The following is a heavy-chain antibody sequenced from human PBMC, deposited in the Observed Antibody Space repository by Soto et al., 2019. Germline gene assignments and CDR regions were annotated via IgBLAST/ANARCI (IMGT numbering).Heavy chain of an antibody. V-gene: IGHV3-30-3*01. Sequence: GGSLRLSCVASGFTFSSYAMHWVRQAPGKGLEWVAVISYDGSNKYYADSVKGRFTISRDNSKNTLYLQMNSLRAEDTTVYYCARDNSGSYNWFDPWGQGTLVTVSS. J-gene: IGHJ5*02. D-gene: IGHD1-26*01. CDR2: ISYDGSNK. CDR3: ARDNSGSYNWFDP. CDR1: GFTFSSYA.